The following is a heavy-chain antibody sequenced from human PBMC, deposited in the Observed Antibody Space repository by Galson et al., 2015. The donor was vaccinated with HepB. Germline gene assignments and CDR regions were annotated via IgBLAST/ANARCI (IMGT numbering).Heavy chain of an antibody. D-gene: IGHD4-17*01. V-gene: IGHV1-2*06. CDR2: INPNSGGT. Sequence: SVKVSCKASGYTFTGYYMHWVRQAPGQGLEWMGRINPNSGGTNYAQKFQGRVTMTRDTSISTAYMELSRLRSDDTAVYYCASPSPLRRGQAYYYYYMDVWGKETTVTVSS. CDR1: GYTFTGYY. J-gene: IGHJ6*03. CDR3: ASPSPLRRGQAYYYYYMDV.